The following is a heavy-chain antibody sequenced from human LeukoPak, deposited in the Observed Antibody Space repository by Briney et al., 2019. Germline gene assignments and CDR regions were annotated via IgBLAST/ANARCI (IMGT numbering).Heavy chain of an antibody. V-gene: IGHV1-18*01. Sequence: ASVKVSCKASGYTFTSYGISWVRQAPGQGLEWMGWISAYNDNTKHAQKLQGRVFMTTDTSTRTAYMEMRSLRSDDTAVYYCARDLGDYYYGMDAWGQGTTVSVSS. CDR1: GYTFTSYG. J-gene: IGHJ6*02. CDR3: ARDLGDYYYGMDA. CDR2: ISAYNDNT.